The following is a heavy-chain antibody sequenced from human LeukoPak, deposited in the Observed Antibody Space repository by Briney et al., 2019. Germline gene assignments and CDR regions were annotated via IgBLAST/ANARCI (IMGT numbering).Heavy chain of an antibody. Sequence: PGGSLRLSCAASGFTFSSYSMNWVRQAPGKGLEWVSSISSSSSYIYYADSVKGRFTISRDNAKNSLYLQMNSPRAEDTAVYYCARDRTAYSYGTLFDYWGQGTLVTVSS. D-gene: IGHD5-12*01. CDR3: ARDRTAYSYGTLFDY. CDR2: ISSSSSYI. CDR1: GFTFSSYS. J-gene: IGHJ4*02. V-gene: IGHV3-21*01.